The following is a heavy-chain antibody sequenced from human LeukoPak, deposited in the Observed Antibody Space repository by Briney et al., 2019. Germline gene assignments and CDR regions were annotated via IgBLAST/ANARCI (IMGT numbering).Heavy chain of an antibody. CDR2: IYDSGTT. Sequence: PGGSLRLSCAASGFTVSSNYMSWVRQASGKGLEWVSIIYDSGTTHYADSVKGRFTISRDNLKNTLYLQMNSLRAEDTAVYYCASHWGGYWGQGTLVTVSS. D-gene: IGHD3-16*01. CDR3: ASHWGGY. V-gene: IGHV3-53*01. J-gene: IGHJ4*02. CDR1: GFTVSSNY.